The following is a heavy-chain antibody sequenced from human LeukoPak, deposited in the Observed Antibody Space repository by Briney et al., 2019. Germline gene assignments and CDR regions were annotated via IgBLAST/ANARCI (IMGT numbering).Heavy chain of an antibody. CDR2: VHLDGRT. V-gene: IGHV4-4*03. D-gene: IGHD3-3*01. Sequence: PETLSVSCDEPRGSATSTNWWTWFRQPPGKGLKWIGEVHLDGRTNYNPSLKSRLIMSVDLPENHISLKLTSVTAADTAVYYCAREGGFYRPLDYSGQGTLVTVSS. CDR3: AREGGFYRPLDY. J-gene: IGHJ4*02. CDR1: RGSATSTNW.